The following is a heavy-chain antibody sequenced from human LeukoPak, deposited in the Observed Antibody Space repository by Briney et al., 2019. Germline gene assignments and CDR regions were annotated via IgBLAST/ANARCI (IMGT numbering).Heavy chain of an antibody. J-gene: IGHJ1*01. V-gene: IGHV1-69*05. CDR1: GGTFSSYA. CDR2: IIPIFGTA. D-gene: IGHD2-2*02. Sequence: SLKVSCKASGGTFSSYAISWVRQAPGQGLEWMGAIIPIFGTANYAQKFQGRVTITTDESTSTAYMQLSSLRSEDTAVYYCARGGVPAAISGFFQHWGQGTLVTVSS. CDR3: ARGGVPAAISGFFQH.